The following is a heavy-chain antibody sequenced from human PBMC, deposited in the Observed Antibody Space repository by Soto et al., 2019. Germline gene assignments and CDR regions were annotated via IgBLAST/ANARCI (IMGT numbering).Heavy chain of an antibody. Sequence: QVQLQESGPGLVKPSETLSLTCTVSGGSLSTYYWSWIRQPPGKGLEWIGYIYYSGSPNYNPSLRSRVTISEDTSKNQFSLKLRSVTAADTAVYYCARHLPFSGYDPGPFDYWGQGALVTVSS. CDR3: ARHLPFSGYDPGPFDY. CDR2: IYYSGSP. CDR1: GGSLSTYY. J-gene: IGHJ4*02. D-gene: IGHD5-12*01. V-gene: IGHV4-59*08.